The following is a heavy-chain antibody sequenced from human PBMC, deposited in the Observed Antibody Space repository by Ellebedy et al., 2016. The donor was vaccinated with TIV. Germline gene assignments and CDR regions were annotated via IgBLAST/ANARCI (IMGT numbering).Heavy chain of an antibody. J-gene: IGHJ6*02. CDR3: ARSYYYESYYYYGMDV. V-gene: IGHV1-69*04. CDR2: IIPILGIA. Sequence: AASVKVSCKASGGTFSSYVISWVRQAPGQGLEWMGRIIPILGIANYAQKFQGRVTITADKSTSTAYMELSSLRSEDTAVYYCARSYYYESYYYYGMDVWGQGTTVTVSS. CDR1: GGTFSSYV. D-gene: IGHD3-22*01.